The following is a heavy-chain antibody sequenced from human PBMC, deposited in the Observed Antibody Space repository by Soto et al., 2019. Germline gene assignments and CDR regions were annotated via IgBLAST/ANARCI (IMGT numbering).Heavy chain of an antibody. CDR1: GFTFSSYG. Sequence: PGGSLRLSCAAPGFTFSSYGMHWVRQAPGKGLEWVAVISYDGSNKYYADSVKGRFTISRDNSKNTLYLQMNSLRAEDTAVYYCAKDRGEWFGELLGYYYYGMDVWGQGTTVTVSS. V-gene: IGHV3-30*18. D-gene: IGHD3-10*01. CDR2: ISYDGSNK. J-gene: IGHJ6*02. CDR3: AKDRGEWFGELLGYYYYGMDV.